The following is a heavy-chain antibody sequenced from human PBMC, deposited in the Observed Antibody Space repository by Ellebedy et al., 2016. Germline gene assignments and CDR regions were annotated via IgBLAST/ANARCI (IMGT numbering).Heavy chain of an antibody. D-gene: IGHD3-3*01. CDR1: GFTFNTAG. CDR3: ARDGSEWSRDY. CDR2: IVFSGTAT. J-gene: IGHJ4*02. Sequence: GGSLRLSXAASGFTFNTAGMTWVRQAPGKGLEWVATIVFSGTATYYSDSVKGRFIISRDNAKNSLFLQMNSLRVEDTAVYYCARDGSEWSRDYWGQGTLVTVSS. V-gene: IGHV3-21*01.